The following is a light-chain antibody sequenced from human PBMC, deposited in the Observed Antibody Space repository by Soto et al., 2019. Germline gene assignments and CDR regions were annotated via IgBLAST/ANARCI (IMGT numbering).Light chain of an antibody. J-gene: IGKJ4*01. CDR1: QGISSY. CDR3: QQLNSYPPT. V-gene: IGKV1-9*01. CDR2: AAS. Sequence: DIQLTQSPSFLSGSVGDRVTITCRASQGISSYLAWYQQKPGKAPKLLIYAASTLQSGVPSRFSGSGSGTEFTLTISSLQPEDFATYYCQQLNSYPPTFGGGTKVEIK.